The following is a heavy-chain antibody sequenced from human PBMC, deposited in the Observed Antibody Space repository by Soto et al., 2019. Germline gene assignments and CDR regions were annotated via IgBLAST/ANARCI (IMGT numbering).Heavy chain of an antibody. V-gene: IGHV4-61*01. CDR1: GGSVSSGSYY. D-gene: IGHD4-17*01. CDR3: ARDHLGYGDFSGGIDY. CDR2: IYYSGST. J-gene: IGHJ4*02. Sequence: QVQLQESGPGLVKPSETLSLTCTVSGGSVSSGSYYWSWIRPPPGKGLEWIGYIYYSGSTNYNPSHKSRVTISVDTSKNQFSLKLSSVTAADTAVYYCARDHLGYGDFSGGIDYWGQGTLVTVSS.